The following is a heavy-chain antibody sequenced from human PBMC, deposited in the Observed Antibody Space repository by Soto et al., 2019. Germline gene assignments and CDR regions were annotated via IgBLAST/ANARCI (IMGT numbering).Heavy chain of an antibody. CDR1: GGSISSSSYY. CDR3: ARHSNWFDP. J-gene: IGHJ5*02. CDR2: IYYSGST. Sequence: PSETLSLTCTVSGGSISSSSYYWGWIRQPPGKGLEWIGSIYYSGSTYYNPSLKSRVTISVDTSKNQFSLKLSSVTAADTAVYYCARHSNWFDPWGQGTLVTVSS. V-gene: IGHV4-39*01.